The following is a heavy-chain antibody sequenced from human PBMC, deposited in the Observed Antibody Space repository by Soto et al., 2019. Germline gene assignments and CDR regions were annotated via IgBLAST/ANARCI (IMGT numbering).Heavy chain of an antibody. CDR1: GFTFSNYD. CDR2: IWYDGSNK. Sequence: QVQLVESGGGVVQPGRSLRLSCAASGFTFSNYDMHWIRQAPGKGLEGVAVIWYDGSNKYYADSVKGRFTISRDNSKNTLYLQMNSLRAEDTAVYYCARAGSGSYYFDYWGQGTLVTVSS. V-gene: IGHV3-33*01. J-gene: IGHJ4*02. CDR3: ARAGSGSYYFDY. D-gene: IGHD1-26*01.